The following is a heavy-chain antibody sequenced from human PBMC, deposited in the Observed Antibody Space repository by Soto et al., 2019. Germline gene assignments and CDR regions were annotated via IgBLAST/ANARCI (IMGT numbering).Heavy chain of an antibody. CDR1: GYTFTGYY. CDR2: INPNSGGT. J-gene: IGHJ4*02. D-gene: IGHD4-17*01. CDR3: ARDRREDYGDGIDY. V-gene: IGHV1-2*04. Sequence: GASVKVSCKASGYTFTGYYMHWVRQAPGQGLEWMGWINPNSGGTNYAQKFQGWVTMTRDTSISTAYMELSRLRSYDTAVYYCARDRREDYGDGIDYWGQGTLVTVSS.